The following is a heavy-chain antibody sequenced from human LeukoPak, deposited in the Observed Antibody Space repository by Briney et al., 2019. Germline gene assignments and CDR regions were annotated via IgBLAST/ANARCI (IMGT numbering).Heavy chain of an antibody. CDR1: GFTFSSYE. J-gene: IGHJ6*04. CDR2: ISSSGSTI. Sequence: GGSLRLSCAASGFTFSSYEMNWVRQAPGKGLEWVSYISSSGSTIYYADSVKGRFAISRDNAKNSLYLQMNSLRAEDTAVYYCAELGITMIGGVRGKGTTVTISS. V-gene: IGHV3-48*03. CDR3: AELGITMIGGV. D-gene: IGHD3-10*02.